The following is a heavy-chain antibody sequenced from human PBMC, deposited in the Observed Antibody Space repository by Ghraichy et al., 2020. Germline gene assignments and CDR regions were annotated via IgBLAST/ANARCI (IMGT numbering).Heavy chain of an antibody. Sequence: SETLSLTCTVSGGSISSYYWSWIRQPPGKGLEWIGYIYYSGNTYYNPSLKSRVTISIDTSKNQFSLKLSSVTAADTAVYYCARINPIAARPAFDFWGQGTLVTVSS. CDR3: ARINPIAARPAFDF. CDR2: IYYSGNT. J-gene: IGHJ4*02. CDR1: GGSISSYY. D-gene: IGHD6-6*01. V-gene: IGHV4-59*01.